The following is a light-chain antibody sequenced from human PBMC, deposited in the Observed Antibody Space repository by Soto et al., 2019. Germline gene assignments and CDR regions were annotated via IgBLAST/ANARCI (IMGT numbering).Light chain of an antibody. V-gene: IGKV1-5*01. Sequence: IRMTQSPSTLSASVGARVTTTCRASQSISSWLAWYQQKPGKAPKLLXYDASSLESGVPSRFSGSGSGTELTLTISSLQTDDFANYYCQQYNSYSPWTFGQGTKVDIK. CDR1: QSISSW. J-gene: IGKJ1*01. CDR2: DAS. CDR3: QQYNSYSPWT.